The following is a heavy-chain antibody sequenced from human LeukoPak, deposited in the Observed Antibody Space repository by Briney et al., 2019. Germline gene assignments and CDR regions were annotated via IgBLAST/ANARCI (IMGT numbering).Heavy chain of an antibody. Sequence: PGGSLRLSCAASGFTFSSYGMHWVRQAPGKGLEWVAVISYDGSNKYYADSVKGRFTISRDNSKNTLYLQMNSLRAEDTAVFYCARAGLTTVTFDYWGQGTLVTVSS. D-gene: IGHD4-17*01. CDR2: ISYDGSNK. J-gene: IGHJ4*02. CDR1: GFTFSSYG. CDR3: ARAGLTTVTFDY. V-gene: IGHV3-30*03.